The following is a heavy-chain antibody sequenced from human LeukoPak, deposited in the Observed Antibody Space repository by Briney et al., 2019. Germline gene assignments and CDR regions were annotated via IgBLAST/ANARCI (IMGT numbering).Heavy chain of an antibody. V-gene: IGHV4-34*01. CDR1: GGSFSGYY. Sequence: SETLSLTCAVYGGSFSGYYWSWIRQPPGKGLKWIGEINHSGSTNYNPSLKSRVTISVDTSKNQFSLKLSSVTAADTAVYYCARDTRYDSSGYYYNKGDYWGQGTLVTVSS. J-gene: IGHJ4*02. CDR3: ARDTRYDSSGYYYNKGDY. CDR2: INHSGST. D-gene: IGHD3-22*01.